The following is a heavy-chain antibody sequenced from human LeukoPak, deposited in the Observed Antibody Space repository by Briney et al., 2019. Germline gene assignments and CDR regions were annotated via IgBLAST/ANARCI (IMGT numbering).Heavy chain of an antibody. D-gene: IGHD1-1*01. CDR2: IYYSGQT. CDR3: ASLRGMAIDQ. CDR1: GGSISINGYY. Sequence: SETLSLTCSVSGGSISINGYYWGWIRQPPGKGLEWNGSIYYSGQTHYNPSLKSRVSISIDTSKNHFSLNLTSVTAADTAVFYCASLRGMAIDQWRQGTLLIVS. J-gene: IGHJ4*02. V-gene: IGHV4-39*07.